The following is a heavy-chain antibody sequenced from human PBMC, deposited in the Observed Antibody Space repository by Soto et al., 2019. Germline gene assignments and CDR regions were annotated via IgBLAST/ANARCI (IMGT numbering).Heavy chain of an antibody. D-gene: IGHD3-10*01. Sequence: TLSLTCTVSGGSISSSDYYWGWIRQPPGKGLEWIGSIYYSGSTYYNPSLKSRVTISVDTSKNQFSLKLSSVTAADAAVYYCASYGRGTYYYGYYFHHWGQGTPVTVSS. CDR2: IYYSGST. CDR1: GGSISSSDYY. CDR3: ASYGRGTYYYGYYFHH. J-gene: IGHJ4*02. V-gene: IGHV4-39*01.